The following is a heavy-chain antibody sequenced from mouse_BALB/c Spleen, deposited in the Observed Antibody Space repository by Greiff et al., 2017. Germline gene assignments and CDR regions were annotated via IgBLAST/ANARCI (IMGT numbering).Heavy chain of an antibody. V-gene: IGHV14-4*02. CDR1: GFNIKDYY. D-gene: IGHD4-1*02. J-gene: IGHJ2*01. CDR3: FLNWDGGDFDY. Sequence: EVKVVESGAELVRSGASVKLSCTASGFNIKDYYMHWVKQRPEQGLEWIGWIDPENGDTEYAPKFQGKATMTADTSSNTAYLQLSSLTSEDTAVYYCFLNWDGGDFDYWGQGTTLTVSS. CDR2: IDPENGDT.